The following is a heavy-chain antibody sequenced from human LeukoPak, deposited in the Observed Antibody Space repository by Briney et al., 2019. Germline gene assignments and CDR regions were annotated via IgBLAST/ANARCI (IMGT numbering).Heavy chain of an antibody. CDR3: ARDDYGDYYFDY. Sequence: ASVKVSCKASGGTFSSYAISWVRQAPEQGLEWMGGIIPIFGTANYAQKFQGRVTITADESTSTAYMELSSLRSEDTAVYYCARDDYGDYYFDYWGQGTLVTVSS. J-gene: IGHJ4*02. D-gene: IGHD4-17*01. CDR1: GGTFSSYA. CDR2: IIPIFGTA. V-gene: IGHV1-69*13.